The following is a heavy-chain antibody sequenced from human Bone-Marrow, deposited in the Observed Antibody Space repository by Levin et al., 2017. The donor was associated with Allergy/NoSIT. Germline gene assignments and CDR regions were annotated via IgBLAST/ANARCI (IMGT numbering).Heavy chain of an antibody. J-gene: IGHJ4*02. CDR3: ARDVKGGSYFGY. V-gene: IGHV3-48*03. CDR1: GFTFSSYE. D-gene: IGHD1-26*01. CDR2: ISSSGSTI. Sequence: LSLTCAASGFTFSSYEMNWVRQAPGKGLEWVSYISSSGSTIYYADSVKGRFTISRDNAKNSLYLQMNSLRAEDTAVYYCARDVKGGSYFGYWGQGTLVTVSS.